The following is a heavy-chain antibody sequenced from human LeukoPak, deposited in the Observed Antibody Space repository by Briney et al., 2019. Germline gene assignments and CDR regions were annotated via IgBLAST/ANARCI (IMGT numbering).Heavy chain of an antibody. J-gene: IGHJ4*02. Sequence: PSETLSLTCTVSGGSASMGNYCWTWIRHPPRKGLEWIGYIYYSGSTNNNPSLKSRVTISVDTSKNQFSLKLSSVTAADTAVYYCAREPIAVARNYYFDYWGQGTLVTVSS. CDR2: IYYSGST. CDR1: GGSASMGNYC. CDR3: AREPIAVARNYYFDY. V-gene: IGHV4-61*01. D-gene: IGHD6-19*01.